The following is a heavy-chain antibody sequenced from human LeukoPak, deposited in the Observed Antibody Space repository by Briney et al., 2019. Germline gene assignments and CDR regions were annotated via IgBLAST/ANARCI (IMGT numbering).Heavy chain of an antibody. CDR3: AKGAYDYIEMGYFDY. V-gene: IGHV3-23*01. CDR1: GFSFSNFA. D-gene: IGHD5-12*01. J-gene: IGHJ4*02. CDR2: IIGSSGDT. Sequence: GGSLRLSCAASGFSFSNFAMSWVRQAPGKGLEWVSLIIGSSGDTFYADSVKGRFTIFRDNSKNRLYLQMNSLRAEDTALYYCAKGAYDYIEMGYFDYWGQGTLVTVSS.